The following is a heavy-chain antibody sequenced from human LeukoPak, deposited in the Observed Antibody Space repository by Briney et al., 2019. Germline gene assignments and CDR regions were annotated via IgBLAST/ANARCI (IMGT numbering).Heavy chain of an antibody. V-gene: IGHV3-7*01. Sequence: GGSLRLSCAASGFTFSSYWMSWVRLAPGKGLEWVANIKQDGSEKYYVDSVKGRFTISRDNAKNSLYLQLHSLRADDTAVYYCAREHCSSASCYPYFDYWGQGTLVTVSS. CDR3: AREHCSSASCYPYFDY. D-gene: IGHD2-2*01. CDR2: IKQDGSEK. J-gene: IGHJ4*02. CDR1: GFTFSSYW.